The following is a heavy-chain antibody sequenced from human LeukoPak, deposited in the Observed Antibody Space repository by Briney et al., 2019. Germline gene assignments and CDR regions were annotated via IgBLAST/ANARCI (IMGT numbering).Heavy chain of an antibody. CDR3: TRQVEQGPIYYLNY. D-gene: IGHD1/OR15-1a*01. Sequence: SETLSLTCAVSGYSITSGFFWGWIRQPPGKGLEWIGAMSHSGSTDFNPSLKSRVSISVDTSKNQFSLKLTSVTAADTAFYYCTRQVEQGPIYYLNYWAQGNLVTVSS. V-gene: IGHV4-38-2*01. CDR1: GYSITSGFF. CDR2: MSHSGST. J-gene: IGHJ4*02.